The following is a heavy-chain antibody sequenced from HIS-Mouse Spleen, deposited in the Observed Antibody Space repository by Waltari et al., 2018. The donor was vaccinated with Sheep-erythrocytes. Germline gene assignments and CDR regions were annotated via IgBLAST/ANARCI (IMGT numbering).Heavy chain of an antibody. CDR2: MNPNSGNT. J-gene: IGHJ5*02. V-gene: IGHV1-8*01. Sequence: QVQLVQSGAEVRKPGASVKVSCKASGYTFTSYDITWVRQATGQGLEWMGWMNPNSGNTGYAQKFQGRVTMTRNTSISTAYMELSSLRSEDTAVYYCARGIAAAGTDWFDPWGQGTLVTVSS. CDR3: ARGIAAAGTDWFDP. CDR1: GYTFTSYD. D-gene: IGHD6-13*01.